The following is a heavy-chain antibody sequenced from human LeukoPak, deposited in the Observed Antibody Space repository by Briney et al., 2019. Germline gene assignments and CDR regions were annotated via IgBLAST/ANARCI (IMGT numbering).Heavy chain of an antibody. J-gene: IGHJ4*02. Sequence: TGGSLRLSCAASGFTFSSYAMHWVRQAPGKGLEWVAVISYDGSNKYYADSVKGRFTISRDNSKNTLYLQMNSLRAEDTAVYYCARDRTYSGWYIDYWGQGTLVTVSS. CDR3: ARDRTYSGWYIDY. V-gene: IGHV3-30*04. D-gene: IGHD6-19*01. CDR1: GFTFSSYA. CDR2: ISYDGSNK.